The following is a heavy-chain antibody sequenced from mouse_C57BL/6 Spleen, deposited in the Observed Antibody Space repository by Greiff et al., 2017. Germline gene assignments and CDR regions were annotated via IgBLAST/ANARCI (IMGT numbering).Heavy chain of an antibody. J-gene: IGHJ3*01. CDR2: INPYNGGT. D-gene: IGHD1-1*01. Sequence: VQLQQSGPVLVKPGASVKMSCKASGYTFTDYYMNWVKQSHGKSLEWIGVINPYNGGTSYNQKFKGKATLTVDKSSSTAYMELNSLTSEDSAVYYCARSKYYGSSLAYWGQGTLVTVSA. V-gene: IGHV1-19*01. CDR1: GYTFTDYY. CDR3: ARSKYYGSSLAY.